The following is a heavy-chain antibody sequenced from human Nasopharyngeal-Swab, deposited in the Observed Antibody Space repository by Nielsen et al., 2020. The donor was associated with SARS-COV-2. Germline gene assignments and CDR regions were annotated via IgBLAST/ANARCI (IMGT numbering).Heavy chain of an antibody. CDR3: AADSGSLVFDY. J-gene: IGHJ4*02. Sequence: ASVKVSCKASGYTFTSYGISWVRQAPGQGLEWMGWISAYTGNTNYAQKLHGRVTMTRDTSISTAYMELSRLRSADTAVYYCAADSGSLVFDYWGQGTLVTVSS. V-gene: IGHV1-18*01. CDR1: GYTFTSYG. CDR2: ISAYTGNT. D-gene: IGHD1-26*01.